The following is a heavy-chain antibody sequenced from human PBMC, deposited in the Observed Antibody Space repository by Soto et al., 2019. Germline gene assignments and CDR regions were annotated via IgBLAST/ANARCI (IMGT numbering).Heavy chain of an antibody. D-gene: IGHD2-15*01. CDR2: ISYDGSNK. J-gene: IGHJ4*02. Sequence: GGSLRLSCAASGFTFSSYGMHWVRQAPGKGLEWVAVISYDGSNKYYADSVKGRFTISRDNSKNTLYLQMNSLRAEDTAVYYCAKDFQYCSGGSCYPYYFDYWGQGTLVTVSS. CDR3: AKDFQYCSGGSCYPYYFDY. V-gene: IGHV3-30*18. CDR1: GFTFSSYG.